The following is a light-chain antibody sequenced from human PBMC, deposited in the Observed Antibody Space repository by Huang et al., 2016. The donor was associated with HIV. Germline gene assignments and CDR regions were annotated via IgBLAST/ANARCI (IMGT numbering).Light chain of an antibody. J-gene: IGKJ1*01. CDR1: QSLVSSDGNTY. CDR3: MQGTHWPGT. Sequence: DVVMTQLPLSLPVALGQPASIFCKSSQSLVSSDGNTYLNWFQQRPGQPPSRLIYQVSNRDTGVPDRCSGSGSGTHFALRINRVEAEDVAIYYCMQGTHWPGTFGQGTKMEI. V-gene: IGKV2-30*01. CDR2: QVS.